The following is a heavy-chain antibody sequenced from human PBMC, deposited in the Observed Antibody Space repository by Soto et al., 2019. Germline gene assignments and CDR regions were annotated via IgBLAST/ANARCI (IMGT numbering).Heavy chain of an antibody. CDR1: GFTFGSYW. Sequence: EVQLVESGGGLVQPGGSLRLSCAASGFTFGSYWMHWVRQAPGKGLVWVSRISTDGTSTSNADSVKGRFTISRDNTKNTLHLQMDSLRVEDTAVYYCARDGGGLAHWGQGTLVTVSS. D-gene: IGHD3-16*01. CDR3: ARDGGGLAH. CDR2: ISTDGTST. V-gene: IGHV3-74*01. J-gene: IGHJ4*02.